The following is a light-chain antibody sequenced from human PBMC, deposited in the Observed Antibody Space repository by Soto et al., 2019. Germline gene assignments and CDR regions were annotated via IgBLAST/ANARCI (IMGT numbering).Light chain of an antibody. CDR1: QTISTW. Sequence: DIQMTQSPSTLSASVGDRVTITCRASQTISTWLAWYQAKPGTDPKLLIYKASNLGSGVPSRFSGSGSGTEFTLTITSLQPDDFATYYCQQYNTYLTFGQGTKVEIK. V-gene: IGKV1-5*03. CDR3: QQYNTYLT. CDR2: KAS. J-gene: IGKJ1*01.